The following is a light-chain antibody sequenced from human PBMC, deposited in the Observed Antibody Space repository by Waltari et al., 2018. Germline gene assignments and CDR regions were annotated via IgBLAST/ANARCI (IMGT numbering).Light chain of an antibody. CDR2: STY. CDR3: QQYDGIVVT. Sequence: RATLSGRASQTSSTIALSWYQQKTGQAPRVLIYSTYNRATGIPDRFSGSGSGTDFTLTINRLAPEDFAMYYCQQYDGIVVTFGGGTKVEI. V-gene: IGKV3-20*01. CDR1: QTSSTIA. J-gene: IGKJ4*01.